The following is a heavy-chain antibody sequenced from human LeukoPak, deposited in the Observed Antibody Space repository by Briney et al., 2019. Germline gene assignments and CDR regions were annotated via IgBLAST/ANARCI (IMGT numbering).Heavy chain of an antibody. D-gene: IGHD3-16*02. Sequence: ASVKVSCKASGYTFTSYGISWVRQAPGQGLEWMGWISAYNGNTNYAQKLQGRVTMTTDTSTSTAYMELRSLRSDDTAVYYCARGSITFGGVIVHDYWGQGTLVTVSS. V-gene: IGHV1-18*01. CDR1: GYTFTSYG. CDR2: ISAYNGNT. CDR3: ARGSITFGGVIVHDY. J-gene: IGHJ4*02.